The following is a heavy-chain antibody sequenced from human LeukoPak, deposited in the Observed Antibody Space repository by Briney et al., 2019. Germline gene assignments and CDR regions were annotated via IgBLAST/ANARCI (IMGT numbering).Heavy chain of an antibody. CDR1: GYTFTSYD. CDR2: MNPNSGNT. CDR3: ASRSYDYVWGRYSLADY. Sequence: ASVKVSCKASGYTFTSYDINWVRQATGQGLEWMGWMNPNSGNTGYAQKFQGRVTMTRNTSISTAYMELSSLRSEDTAVYYCASRSYDYVWGRYSLADYWGQGTLVTVSS. D-gene: IGHD3-16*01. V-gene: IGHV1-8*01. J-gene: IGHJ4*02.